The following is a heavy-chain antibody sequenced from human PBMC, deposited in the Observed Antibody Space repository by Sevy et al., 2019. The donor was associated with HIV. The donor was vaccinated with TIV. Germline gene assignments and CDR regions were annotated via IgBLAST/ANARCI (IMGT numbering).Heavy chain of an antibody. CDR1: GFTFSSYA. CDR3: ARGAPHKYYYDSSGYSGKGNFDY. CDR2: ISYDGSNK. J-gene: IGHJ4*02. V-gene: IGHV3-30-3*01. Sequence: GGSLRLSCAPSGFTFSSYAMHWVRQAPGKGLEWVAVISYDGSNKYYADSVKGRFTISRDNSKNTLYLQMNSLRAEDTAVYYCARGAPHKYYYDSSGYSGKGNFDYWGQGTLVTVSS. D-gene: IGHD3-22*01.